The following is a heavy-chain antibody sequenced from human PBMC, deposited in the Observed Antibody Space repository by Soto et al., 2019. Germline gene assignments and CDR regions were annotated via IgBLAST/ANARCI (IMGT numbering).Heavy chain of an antibody. CDR1: GYTFTSYG. CDR2: ISAYNGNT. D-gene: IGHD6-13*01. Sequence: EASVKVSCKASGYTFTSYGISWVRQAPGQGLEWMGWISAYNGNTNYAQKLQGRVTMTTDTSTSTAYMELRSLRSDDTAVYYCAGPSAAVGLYYYYGMDVWGQGTTVTVSS. V-gene: IGHV1-18*01. CDR3: AGPSAAVGLYYYYGMDV. J-gene: IGHJ6*02.